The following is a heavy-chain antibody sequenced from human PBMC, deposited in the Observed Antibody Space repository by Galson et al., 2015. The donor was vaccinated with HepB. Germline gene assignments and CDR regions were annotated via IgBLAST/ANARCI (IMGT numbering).Heavy chain of an antibody. CDR1: GYTFTSYG. D-gene: IGHD2-15*01. V-gene: IGHV1-18*04. Sequence: SVKVSCKASGYTFTSYGISWVRQAPGQGLEWMGWISAQNGNANYAQKFQGRGRVTMTTDTSTSTAYMELRSLTSDDTAVYYCASLRYCSGGRCKRSLGAFDIWGQGTMVTVSS. CDR3: ASLRYCSGGRCKRSLGAFDI. CDR2: ISAQNGNA. J-gene: IGHJ3*02.